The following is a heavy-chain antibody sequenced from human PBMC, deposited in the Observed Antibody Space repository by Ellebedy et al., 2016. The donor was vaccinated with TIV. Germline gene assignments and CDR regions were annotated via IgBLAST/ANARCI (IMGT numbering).Heavy chain of an antibody. Sequence: AASVKVSCKASGGTFSSYAISWVRQAPGQGLEWMGGIIPIFGTSNYAQKFQGRVTINADESTSTAYMELSSLRSEDTAVYYCARGVLRYFDRSGGGDYWGQGTLVTVSS. CDR2: IIPIFGTS. CDR1: GGTFSSYA. V-gene: IGHV1-69*13. J-gene: IGHJ4*02. CDR3: ARGVLRYFDRSGGGDY. D-gene: IGHD3-9*01.